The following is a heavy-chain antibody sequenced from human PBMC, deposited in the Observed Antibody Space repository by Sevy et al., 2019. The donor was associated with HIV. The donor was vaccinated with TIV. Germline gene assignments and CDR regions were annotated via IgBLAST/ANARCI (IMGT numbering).Heavy chain of an antibody. CDR3: ARVGGCSSTSCYHGSRDTYYYYYYGMDV. CDR1: GYTFTSYG. CDR2: ISAYNGNT. J-gene: IGHJ6*02. Sequence: ASVNVSCKASGYTFTSYGISWVRQAPGQGLEWMGWISAYNGNTNYAQKLQGRVTMTTDTSTSTAYMELRSLRSDDTAVYYCARVGGCSSTSCYHGSRDTYYYYYYGMDVWGQGTTVTVSS. V-gene: IGHV1-18*01. D-gene: IGHD2-2*01.